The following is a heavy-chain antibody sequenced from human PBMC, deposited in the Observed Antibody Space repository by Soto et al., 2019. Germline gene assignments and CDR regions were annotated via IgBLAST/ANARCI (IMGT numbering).Heavy chain of an antibody. Sequence: SLTLCLTCTGCFGVIIRSEHYWCWLRHPPGKVLEWTGYIYYSGSTYYNPSLKRRVTISVDTSKNQFSLKLSSVTAADTAVYYCARDLGYYDSSGYDAFDIWGQGTMVT. CDR3: ARDLGYYDSSGYDAFDI. J-gene: IGHJ3*02. CDR1: FGVIIRSEHY. D-gene: IGHD3-22*01. V-gene: IGHV4-30-4*01. CDR2: IYYSGST.